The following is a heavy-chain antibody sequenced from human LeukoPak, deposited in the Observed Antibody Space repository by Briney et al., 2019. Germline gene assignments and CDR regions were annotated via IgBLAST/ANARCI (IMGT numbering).Heavy chain of an antibody. CDR3: ARRTVEMAAIREDNWFDP. J-gene: IGHJ5*02. Sequence: ASETLSLTCTVSGGSISSYYWSWIRQPPGKGLEWIGYIYYSGSTNYNPSLKSRVTISVDTSKNQFSLKLSSVTAADTAVYYCARRTVEMAAIREDNWFDPWGQGTLVIVSS. V-gene: IGHV4-59*08. CDR2: IYYSGST. D-gene: IGHD5-24*01. CDR1: GGSISSYY.